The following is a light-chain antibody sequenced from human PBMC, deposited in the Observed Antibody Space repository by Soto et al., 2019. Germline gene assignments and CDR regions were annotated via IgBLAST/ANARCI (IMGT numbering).Light chain of an antibody. V-gene: IGKV3-20*01. Sequence: EIVLTQSPGTLSLSPGERATLSCRASQSVSSIYLAWYQQKPGQAPRLLIHGASSRATGISDRFSGSGSVTDFTLTISSLEPEDFAVYFCQQYGGSPLYTFGQGTKLQI. CDR2: GAS. J-gene: IGKJ2*01. CDR1: QSVSSIY. CDR3: QQYGGSPLYT.